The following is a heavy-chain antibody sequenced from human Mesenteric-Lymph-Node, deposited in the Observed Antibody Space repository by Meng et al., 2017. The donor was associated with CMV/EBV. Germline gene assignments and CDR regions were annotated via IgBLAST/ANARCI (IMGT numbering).Heavy chain of an antibody. J-gene: IGHJ5*02. V-gene: IGHV3-9*01. CDR1: GFTFADYA. CDR3: AKDRSGGYYGIDL. Sequence: SLKISCAASGFTFADYAMHWVRQAPGKGLEWVSGITWNSAGVRYADSVKGRFTISRDNAKRSLFREMNSLTSDDTDLYFWAKDRSGGYYGIDLWGRGTLVTVSS. D-gene: IGHD3-22*01. CDR2: ITWNSAGV.